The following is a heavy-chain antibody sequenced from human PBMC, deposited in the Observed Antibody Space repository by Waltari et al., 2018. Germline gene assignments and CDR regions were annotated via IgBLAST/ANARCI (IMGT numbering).Heavy chain of an antibody. Sequence: EVQLVESGGGLVKPGGSLRLSCAASGFTCSTYSMNWVRQAPGKGLEWVSSISSSSSYIYYADSVKGRFTISRDNAKNSLYLQMNSLRAEDTAVYYCARGDQMATIPGFDYWGQGTLVTVSS. J-gene: IGHJ4*02. V-gene: IGHV3-21*01. CDR2: ISSSSSYI. D-gene: IGHD5-12*01. CDR1: GFTCSTYS. CDR3: ARGDQMATIPGFDY.